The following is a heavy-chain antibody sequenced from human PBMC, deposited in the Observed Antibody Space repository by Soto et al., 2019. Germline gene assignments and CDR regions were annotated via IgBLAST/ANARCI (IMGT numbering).Heavy chain of an antibody. D-gene: IGHD4-4*01. Sequence: QVQVVQSGAEVQKPGSSVKVSCKSSGGTFSRYAINWVRQAPGQGLEWMGWIIPVFGTPHYAQRFQGRGTSTGGECTSTVYMELGGLKSDDAAVYYCARYEEGNSVGYFFDYWGQGTLVTVSS. CDR1: GGTFSRYA. CDR2: IIPVFGTP. J-gene: IGHJ4*02. CDR3: ARYEEGNSVGYFFDY. V-gene: IGHV1-69*01.